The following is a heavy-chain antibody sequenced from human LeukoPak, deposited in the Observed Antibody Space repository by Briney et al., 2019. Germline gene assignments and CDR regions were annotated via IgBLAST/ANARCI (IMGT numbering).Heavy chain of an antibody. J-gene: IGHJ4*02. V-gene: IGHV3-21*01. CDR2: ISSSTSYM. D-gene: IGHD1-26*01. CDR3: ARGMGSSRSSIDY. CDR1: GFSFSSFS. Sequence: GGSLRLSCAASGFSFSSFSISWVRQAPGKGLEWVSFISSSTSYMYYADSVKGRFTISRDNAKNSLYLQMNSLRAEDTAVYYCARGMGSSRSSIDYWGQGTVVTVSS.